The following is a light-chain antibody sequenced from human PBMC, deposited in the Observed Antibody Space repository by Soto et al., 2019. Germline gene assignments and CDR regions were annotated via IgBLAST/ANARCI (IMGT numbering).Light chain of an antibody. J-gene: IGLJ3*02. CDR3: QSYDSSLSGWV. CDR2: EVT. CDR1: SSDVGSYNY. Sequence: QSVLTQPASVSGSPGQSITLSCTGTSSDVGSYNYVSWYQQHPGKAPKLMIYEVTNRPSGVPDRFSGSKSGTSASLAITGLQAEDEADYYCQSYDSSLSGWVFGGGTKLTVL. V-gene: IGLV2-14*01.